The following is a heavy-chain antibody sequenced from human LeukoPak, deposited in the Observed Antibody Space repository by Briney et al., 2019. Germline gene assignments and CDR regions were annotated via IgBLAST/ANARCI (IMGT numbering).Heavy chain of an antibody. CDR1: GFTFSSYW. CDR2: IKQDGSEK. Sequence: GGSLRLSCAASGFTFSSYWMSWVRQAPGKGLEWVANIKQDGSEKYYVDSVKGRFTISRDNAKNSLYLQMISLRAEDTAVYYCARVRSGSSSYYYYMDVWGKGTTVTVSS. D-gene: IGHD6-13*01. CDR3: ARVRSGSSSYYYYMDV. J-gene: IGHJ6*03. V-gene: IGHV3-7*01.